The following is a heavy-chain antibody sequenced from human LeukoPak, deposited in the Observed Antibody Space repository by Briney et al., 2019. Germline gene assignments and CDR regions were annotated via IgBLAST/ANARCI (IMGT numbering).Heavy chain of an antibody. CDR2: ISAYNGKT. CDR1: GYTFTSYG. Sequence: ASVKVSCKASGYTFTSYGISWVRQAPGQGLEWMGWISAYNGKTNYAQKLQGRVTMTTDTSTSTAYMELRSLRSDDTAVYYCARDRSRDYVWGSYRYTSSRFDPWGQGTLVTVSS. J-gene: IGHJ5*02. D-gene: IGHD3-16*02. V-gene: IGHV1-18*01. CDR3: ARDRSRDYVWGSYRYTSSRFDP.